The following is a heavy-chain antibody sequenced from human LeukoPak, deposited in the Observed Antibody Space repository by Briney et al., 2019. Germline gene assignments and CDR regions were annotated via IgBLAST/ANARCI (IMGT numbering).Heavy chain of an antibody. J-gene: IGHJ4*02. D-gene: IGHD3-3*01. CDR2: IKHDGSEK. CDR1: GXIFXNYF. Sequence: LXLSXXXXGXIFXNYFMSWVRQAPXKGLEWVASIKHDGSEKYYVDSVRGRFTISRDNTMNSLYLQMSSLRAEDTAVYYCATDRGWRTSGYYLYYFEYWGQGTLVTYSS. V-gene: IGHV3-7*01. CDR3: ATDRGWRTSGYYLYYFEY.